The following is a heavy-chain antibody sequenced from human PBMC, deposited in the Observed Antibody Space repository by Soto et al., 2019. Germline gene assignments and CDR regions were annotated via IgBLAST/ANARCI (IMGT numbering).Heavy chain of an antibody. V-gene: IGHV4-59*01. J-gene: IGHJ4*02. CDR3: AREGGSSGWYDY. CDR1: GGSIRSYY. D-gene: IGHD6-19*01. CDR2: IYYSGST. Sequence: QVQLQESGPGLVKPSETLSLTCTVSGGSIRSYYWSWIRQPPGKGLEWIGHIYYSGSTNYNPSLESRVTIAVDTSKDQFYLKLNSVTAADTAVYYCAREGGSSGWYDYWGQGTLVTVSS.